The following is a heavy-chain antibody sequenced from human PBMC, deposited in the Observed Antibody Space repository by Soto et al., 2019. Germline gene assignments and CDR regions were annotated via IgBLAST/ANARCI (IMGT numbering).Heavy chain of an antibody. CDR1: GGAISSGGYS. CDR3: AGGRIGTRRDY. V-gene: IGHV4-30-2*01. CDR2: IYHSGST. Sequence: QLQLQESGSGLVKPSQTLSLTCAVSGGAISSGGYSWSWIRQPPGKGLEWIGYIYHSGSTYYNPSLKSRVTISVDRSKKQFSLKRSSVTSAETAVYYCAGGRIGTRRDYCGQGTLVTVAS. J-gene: IGHJ4*02. D-gene: IGHD2-2*01.